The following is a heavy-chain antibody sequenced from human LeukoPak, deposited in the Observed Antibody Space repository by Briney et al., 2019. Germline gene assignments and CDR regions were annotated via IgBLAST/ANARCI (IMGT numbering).Heavy chain of an antibody. J-gene: IGHJ5*02. Sequence: ASVNVSCKASGYTFTSYGISWVRQAPGQGREGMGWISAYNGNTNYAQKLQGTVTMTPDTSTSTAYMELKSLRSDDTAVYYCARDGRSVLRFLEWLSYNNWFDPWGQGTLVTVSS. V-gene: IGHV1-18*01. CDR1: GYTFTSYG. CDR3: ARDGRSVLRFLEWLSYNNWFDP. CDR2: ISAYNGNT. D-gene: IGHD3-3*01.